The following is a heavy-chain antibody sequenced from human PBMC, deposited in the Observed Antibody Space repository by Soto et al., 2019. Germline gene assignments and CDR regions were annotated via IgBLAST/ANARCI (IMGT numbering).Heavy chain of an antibody. CDR1: GFTFVDYA. CDR3: TRSMRGSGSYSPRYFDY. V-gene: IGHV3-49*03. Sequence: PGGSLRLCCTASGFTFVDYAVSWFRQAPGKGLDWVGFIRSKAYGGTTEYAASVKGRFTISRDDSKSIAYLQMNSLKTEDTAVYYCTRSMRGSGSYSPRYFDYWGQGTLVTVSS. J-gene: IGHJ4*02. D-gene: IGHD3-10*01. CDR2: IRSKAYGGTT.